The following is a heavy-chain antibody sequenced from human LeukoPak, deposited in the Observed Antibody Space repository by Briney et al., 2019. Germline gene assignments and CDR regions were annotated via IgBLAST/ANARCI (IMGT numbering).Heavy chain of an antibody. Sequence: PGRSLRLSCAASGFTFDDYAMHWVRQAPGKGLEGVSGISWNSGSIGYADSVKGRFTISRDNAKNSLYLQMNSLRAEDTALYYCAKGLAAAGIDYWGQGTLVTVSS. CDR3: AKGLAAAGIDY. CDR2: ISWNSGSI. J-gene: IGHJ4*02. D-gene: IGHD6-13*01. V-gene: IGHV3-9*01. CDR1: GFTFDDYA.